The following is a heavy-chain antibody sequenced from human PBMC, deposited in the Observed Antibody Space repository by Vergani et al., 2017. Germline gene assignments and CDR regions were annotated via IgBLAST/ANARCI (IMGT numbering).Heavy chain of an antibody. D-gene: IGHD3-3*01. V-gene: IGHV4-39*01. CDR2: IYYSGST. J-gene: IGHJ4*02. CDR1: GGSISSSSYY. Sequence: QLQLQESGPGLVKPSETLSLTCTVSGGSISSSSYYWGWIRQPPGKGLEWIGSIYYSGSTYYNPSLKSRVTISVDTSKNQFSLKLSSVTAADTAVYYCARPLGFGVVSKWGQGTLVTVSS. CDR3: ARPLGFGVVSK.